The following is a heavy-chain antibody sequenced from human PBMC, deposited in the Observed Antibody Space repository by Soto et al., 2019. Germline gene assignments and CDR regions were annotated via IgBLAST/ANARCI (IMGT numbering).Heavy chain of an antibody. Sequence: SETLSLTCTVSGGSISSSSYYWGWIRQPPGKGLEWIGSIYYSRSTYYNPSLKSRVTISVDTSKNQFSLKLSSVTAADTAVYYCARLPYSYYYYYYMDVWGKGTTVTVS. J-gene: IGHJ6*03. CDR3: ARLPYSYYYYYYMDV. CDR1: GGSISSSSYY. V-gene: IGHV4-39*01. CDR2: IYYSRST. D-gene: IGHD3-16*01.